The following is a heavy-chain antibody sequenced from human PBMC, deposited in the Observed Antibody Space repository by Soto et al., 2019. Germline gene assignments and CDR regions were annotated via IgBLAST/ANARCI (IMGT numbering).Heavy chain of an antibody. CDR1: GYTFTSYD. D-gene: IGHD2-15*01. J-gene: IGHJ4*02. CDR3: ARGRRVVVVVAVRPSYYFDY. Sequence: QVQLVQSGAEVKKPGASVKVSCKASGYTFTSYDINWVRQATGQGLEWMGWMNPNSGNTGYAQKFQGRVTMTRNTSIXTXYXXLSSLRSEDTAVYYCARGRRVVVVVAVRPSYYFDYWGQGTLVTVSS. CDR2: MNPNSGNT. V-gene: IGHV1-8*01.